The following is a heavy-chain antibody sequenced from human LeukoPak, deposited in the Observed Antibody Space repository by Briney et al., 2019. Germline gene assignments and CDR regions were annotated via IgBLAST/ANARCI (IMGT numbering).Heavy chain of an antibody. CDR2: INSDGSST. D-gene: IGHD3-9*01. Sequence: GGSLRLSCAASGFTFSSYWMHWVRQAPGKGLVWVSRINSDGSSTSYADSVKGRFTISRDNSKNTLYLQMNSLRAEDTAVYYCARGADFDWLLYGGYDYWGQGTLVTVSS. CDR3: ARGADFDWLLYGGYDY. V-gene: IGHV3-74*01. J-gene: IGHJ4*02. CDR1: GFTFSSYW.